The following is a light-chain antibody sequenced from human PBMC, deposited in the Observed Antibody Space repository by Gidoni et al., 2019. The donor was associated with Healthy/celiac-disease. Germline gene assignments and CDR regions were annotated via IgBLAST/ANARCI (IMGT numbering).Light chain of an antibody. CDR3: QQYNSYPWT. Sequence: DIQMTQSPSTLSASVGDRVTITCRASQSISSGLAWYQQKPGKAPKLLIYKASSLESGVPSRFRGSGSGTEFTLTISSLQPDDFAPYYCQQYNSYPWTFGQGTKVEIK. V-gene: IGKV1-5*03. CDR1: QSISSG. CDR2: KAS. J-gene: IGKJ1*01.